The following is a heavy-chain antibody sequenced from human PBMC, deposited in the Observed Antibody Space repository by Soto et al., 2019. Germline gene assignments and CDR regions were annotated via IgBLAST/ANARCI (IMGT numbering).Heavy chain of an antibody. J-gene: IGHJ4*02. CDR1: GGSISSYY. CDR3: ARDLIPIMYSSSWAGGFDY. CDR2: IYTSGST. D-gene: IGHD6-13*01. V-gene: IGHV4-4*07. Sequence: QVQLQESGPGLVKPSETLSLTCTVSGGSISSYYWSWIRQPAGKGLEWIGRIYTSGSTNYNPSLKSRVTMSVDTSKNQFSLKLSSVTAADTAVYYCARDLIPIMYSSSWAGGFDYWGQGTLVTVSS.